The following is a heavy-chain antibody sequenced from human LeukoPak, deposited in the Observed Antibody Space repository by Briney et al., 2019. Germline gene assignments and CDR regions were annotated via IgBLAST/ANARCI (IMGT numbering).Heavy chain of an antibody. CDR3: ARDLYDSSGYYLGYYFDY. CDR1: GFTFSSYW. J-gene: IGHJ4*02. V-gene: IGHV3-7*01. CDR2: IKQDGSEK. D-gene: IGHD3-22*01. Sequence: GGSLRLSCAASGFTFSSYWMSWVRQAPGKGLEWVANIKQDGSEKYYVDSVKGRFTISRDNAENSLYLQMNSLRAEDTAVYYCARDLYDSSGYYLGYYFDYWGQGTLVTVSS.